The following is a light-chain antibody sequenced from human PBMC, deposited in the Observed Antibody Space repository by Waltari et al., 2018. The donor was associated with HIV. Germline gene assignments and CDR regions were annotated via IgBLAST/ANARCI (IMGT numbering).Light chain of an antibody. J-gene: IGLJ2*01. Sequence: QLVVTQSPSASASLRASVKLTCTLSSGHSPYAVARPQHQPEKSPRYLMKIDSDGSHNKGDGIPDRFSGSSSGAERYLTISSLQSEDEADYYCQTWGTGIQVFGGGTKLTVL. CDR2: IDSDGSH. V-gene: IGLV4-69*01. CDR1: SGHSPYA. CDR3: QTWGTGIQV.